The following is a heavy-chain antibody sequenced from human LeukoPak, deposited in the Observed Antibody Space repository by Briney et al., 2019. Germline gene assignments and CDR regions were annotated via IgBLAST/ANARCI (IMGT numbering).Heavy chain of an antibody. J-gene: IGHJ4*02. CDR1: GFTFSTYS. V-gene: IGHV3-48*04. D-gene: IGHD6-13*01. CDR3: ASSNRSWYSY. Sequence: GGSLRLSCAAPGFTFSTYSMSWVRQAPGKGLEWVAYISSGSSTIFYSDSVKGRFTTSRDNAKNSLYLQMNSLRAEDTAVYYCASSNRSWYSYWGQGSLVTVSS. CDR2: ISSGSSTI.